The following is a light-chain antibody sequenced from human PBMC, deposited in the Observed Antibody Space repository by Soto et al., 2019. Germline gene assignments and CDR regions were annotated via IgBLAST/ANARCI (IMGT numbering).Light chain of an antibody. CDR2: GAS. Sequence: ETVMTQYPVALSVSPGERATLSCRARQNVRKNLAWYQQKTGQAPRLLIYGASTRATGIPDRLSGSASGTDLTITISRMENEDFAVYLCQQYSDLTMTFGQGTRLEIK. J-gene: IGKJ5*01. CDR1: QNVRKN. V-gene: IGKV3D-15*01. CDR3: QQYSDLTMT.